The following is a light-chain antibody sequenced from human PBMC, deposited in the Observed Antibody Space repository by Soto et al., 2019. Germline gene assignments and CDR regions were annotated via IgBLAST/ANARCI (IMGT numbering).Light chain of an antibody. CDR2: YTS. CDR3: QQRSNLPPP. CDR1: QSVSSD. J-gene: IGKJ5*01. V-gene: IGKV3-11*01. Sequence: EIVMSQCPATLSVSPGESATLSCRASQSVSSDLAWYQQKPGQAPRLLIYYTSTRATGIPARFSGSGSGTDFTLTISSVEPEDFAVYICQQRSNLPPPFGHGRRLEIK.